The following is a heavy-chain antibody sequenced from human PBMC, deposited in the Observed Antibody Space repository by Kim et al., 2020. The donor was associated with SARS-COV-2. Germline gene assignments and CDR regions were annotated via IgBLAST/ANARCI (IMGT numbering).Heavy chain of an antibody. J-gene: IGHJ3*02. CDR2: IYYSGSP. D-gene: IGHD6-19*01. CDR1: GGSISSSSYY. Sequence: SETLSLTCTVSGGSISSSSYYWGWIRQPPGKGLEWIGRIYYSGSPYYNPSLKSRVTISVDTSKNQFSLKLSSVTAADTAVYYCPSPGIAVAGNYGAAFD. V-gene: IGHV4-39*01. CDR3: PSPGIAVAGNYGAAFD.